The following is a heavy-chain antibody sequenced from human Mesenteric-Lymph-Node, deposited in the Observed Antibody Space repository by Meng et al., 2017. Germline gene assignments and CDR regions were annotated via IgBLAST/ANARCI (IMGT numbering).Heavy chain of an antibody. CDR2: ISYDGNNK. CDR1: GSTYSSYA. D-gene: IGHD5-12*01. J-gene: IGHJ6*02. V-gene: IGHV3-30*04. CDR3: ATAKPHRYSGYDYSYYYDGLDV. Sequence: GESLKISCAASGSTYSSYAMHWVRQAPGKGLEWVTVISYDGNNKYYADSVKGRFTISRDNSKNTLYLQMNSLRSEDTAVYYCATAKPHRYSGYDYSYYYDGLDVWGQGTTVTVSS.